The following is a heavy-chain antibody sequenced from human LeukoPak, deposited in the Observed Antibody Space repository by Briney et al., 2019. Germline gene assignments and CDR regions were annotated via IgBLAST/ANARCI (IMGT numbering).Heavy chain of an antibody. Sequence: ASVKVSCKASGYTFASYGISWVRQAPGQGLEWMVWISAYNGNTNYAQKLQGRVTMTTATSTSTAYMELRSLRSDDTAVYYCARDRVFVDTAMVSPIQYFDYWGQGTLVTVSS. CDR2: ISAYNGNT. D-gene: IGHD5-18*01. V-gene: IGHV1-18*01. CDR1: GYTFASYG. CDR3: ARDRVFVDTAMVSPIQYFDY. J-gene: IGHJ4*02.